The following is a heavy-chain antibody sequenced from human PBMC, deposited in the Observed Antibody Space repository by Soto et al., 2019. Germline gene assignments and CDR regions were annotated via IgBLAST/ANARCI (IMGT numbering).Heavy chain of an antibody. CDR1: GYTFTSCG. CDR2: ISAYNGNT. J-gene: IGHJ5*02. Sequence: EASVTVCCKASGYTFTSCGISWVRQAPGQGLEWMGWISAYNGNTNYAQKLQGRVTMTTDTSTSTAYMELRSLRSDDTAVYYCARDSPDVLLWFDPWGQGTLVTVSS. V-gene: IGHV1-18*01. D-gene: IGHD3-10*01. CDR3: ARDSPDVLLWFDP.